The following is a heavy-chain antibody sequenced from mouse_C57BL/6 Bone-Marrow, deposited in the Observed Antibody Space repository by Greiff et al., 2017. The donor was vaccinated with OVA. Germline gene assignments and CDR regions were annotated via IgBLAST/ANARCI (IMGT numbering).Heavy chain of an antibody. V-gene: IGHV1-61*01. CDR3: AREGTYYSNFYAMDY. CDR2: IYPSDSET. J-gene: IGHJ4*01. D-gene: IGHD2-5*01. Sequence: QVQLQQSGAELVRPGSSVKLSRKASGYTFTSYWMDWVKQRPGQGLEWIGNIYPSDSETHYNQKFKDKATLTVDKSSSTAYMQLSSLTSEDSAVYYCAREGTYYSNFYAMDYWGQGTSVTVSS. CDR1: GYTFTSYW.